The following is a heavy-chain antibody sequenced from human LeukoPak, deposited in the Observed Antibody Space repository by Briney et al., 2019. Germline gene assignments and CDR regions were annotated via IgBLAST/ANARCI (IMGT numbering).Heavy chain of an antibody. CDR3: ARGARGSGWRVFDI. V-gene: IGHV3-30*03. CDR2: ISYDGSNK. CDR1: GFTFSDYY. Sequence: GGSLRLSCAASGFTFSDYYMSWIRQAPGKGLEWVALISYDGSNKYYADSVKGRFTISRDNSKNTLYLQLNSLRTEDTAVYFCARGARGSGWRVFDIWGQGTMVTVSS. D-gene: IGHD6-19*01. J-gene: IGHJ3*02.